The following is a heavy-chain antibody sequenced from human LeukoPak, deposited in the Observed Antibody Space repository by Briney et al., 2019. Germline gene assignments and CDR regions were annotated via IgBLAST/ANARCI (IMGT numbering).Heavy chain of an antibody. CDR1: GGSISTYY. D-gene: IGHD2-15*01. CDR3: ARQIISGCSGGSCLRPSDY. CDR2: IYTSGST. Sequence: SETLSLTCTVSGGSISTYYWSWIRQPAGKGLEWIGRIYTSGSTNYNPSLKSRVTMSVDTSKNQFSLKLSSVTAADTAVYYCARQIISGCSGGSCLRPSDYWGQGALVIVSS. J-gene: IGHJ4*02. V-gene: IGHV4-4*07.